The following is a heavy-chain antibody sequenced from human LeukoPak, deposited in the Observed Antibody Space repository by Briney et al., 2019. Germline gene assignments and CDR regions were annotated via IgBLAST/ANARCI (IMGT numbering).Heavy chain of an antibody. V-gene: IGHV4-4*02. Sequence: SETLSLTCAVSGDSISSSNWWSWVRQHPGKGLEWIGYIYYSGSTYYNPSLKSRVTISVDTSKNQFSLKLSSVTAADTAVYYCASTSDYGALWFDPWGQGTLVTVSS. CDR2: IYYSGST. CDR1: GDSISSSNW. CDR3: ASTSDYGALWFDP. D-gene: IGHD4-17*01. J-gene: IGHJ5*02.